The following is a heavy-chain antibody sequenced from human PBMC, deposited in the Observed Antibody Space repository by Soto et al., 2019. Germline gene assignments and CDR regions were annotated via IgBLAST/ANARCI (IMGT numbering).Heavy chain of an antibody. CDR2: IKSKTAGGTT. V-gene: IGHV3-15*01. CDR1: GFTFSNAW. Sequence: EVQLVESGGGLVKPGGSLRLSCAASGFTFSNAWMSWVRQAPGKGLEWVGRIKSKTAGGTTDYAAPVKGRFTISRDDSKNTLYLQMNSLKTEDTAVYYCTTAQINYWGQGTLVTVSS. CDR3: TTAQINY. J-gene: IGHJ4*02.